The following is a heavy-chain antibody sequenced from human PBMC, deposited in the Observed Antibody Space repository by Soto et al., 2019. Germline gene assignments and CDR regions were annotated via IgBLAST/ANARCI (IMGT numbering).Heavy chain of an antibody. D-gene: IGHD2-2*01. Sequence: SETLSLTCAVSGGSFRGYFWSWIRQSPDKGLEWIGEINDSGSTYYNPSFKSRLTISVDTSKSQISLTLTSVTAEGTAVYYCLGSTSCCGYWGQGTLVTVSS. CDR3: LGSTSCCGY. CDR1: GGSFRGYF. J-gene: IGHJ4*02. V-gene: IGHV4-34*03. CDR2: INDSGST.